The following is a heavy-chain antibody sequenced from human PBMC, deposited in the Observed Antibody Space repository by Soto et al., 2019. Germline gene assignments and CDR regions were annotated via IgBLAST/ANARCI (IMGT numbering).Heavy chain of an antibody. D-gene: IGHD1-1*01. CDR3: ANDPPGIRVDY. J-gene: IGHJ4*02. CDR1: GFTFSTHW. Sequence: EVHLVESGGGLVQPGGSLRLSCAASGFTFSTHWMHWVRQAPGKGLVWVSRINPDGSDTAHADSVRGRFSTSRDNARNTLYLQMSSLRAEDTAIYYCANDPPGIRVDYWGQGTLVTVSS. V-gene: IGHV3-74*01. CDR2: INPDGSDT.